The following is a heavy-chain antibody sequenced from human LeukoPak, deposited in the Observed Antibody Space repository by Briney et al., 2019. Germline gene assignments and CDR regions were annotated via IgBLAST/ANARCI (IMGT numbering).Heavy chain of an antibody. J-gene: IGHJ5*02. CDR1: GYTFTSYG. Sequence: ASVKVSCKASGYTFTSYGISWVRQAPGQGLEWMGWISAYNGNTNYAQKLQGRVTMTTDTSTSTAYMELRSLRSDDTAVYYCAGETDSRGYGSGSSDWFDPWGQGTLVTVSS. CDR3: AGETDSRGYGSGSSDWFDP. V-gene: IGHV1-18*01. CDR2: ISAYNGNT. D-gene: IGHD3-10*01.